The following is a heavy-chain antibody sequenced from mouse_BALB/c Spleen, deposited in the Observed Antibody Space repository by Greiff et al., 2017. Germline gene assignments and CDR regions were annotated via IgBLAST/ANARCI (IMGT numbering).Heavy chain of an antibody. J-gene: IGHJ1*01. Sequence: DVMLVESGGGLVQPGGSMKLSCVASGFTFSNYWMNWVRQSPEKGLEWVAEIRLKSNNYATHYAESVKGRFTISRDDSKSSVYLQMNNLRAEDTGIYYCTRDYRYDWYFDVWGAGTTVTVSS. CDR3: TRDYRYDWYFDV. CDR1: GFTFSNYW. D-gene: IGHD2-14*01. CDR2: IRLKSNNYAT. V-gene: IGHV6-6*02.